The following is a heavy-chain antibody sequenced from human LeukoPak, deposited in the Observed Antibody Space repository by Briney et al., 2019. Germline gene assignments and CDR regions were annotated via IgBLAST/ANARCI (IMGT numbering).Heavy chain of an antibody. D-gene: IGHD6-6*01. CDR1: GGTFSSYA. CDR2: INPSGGST. V-gene: IGHV1-46*01. CDR3: ARVQQLVGFDY. Sequence: ASVKVSCKASGGTFSSYAISWVRQAPGQGLEWMGIINPSGGSTSYAQKFQGRVTMTRDTSTSTVYMELSSLRSEDTAVYYCARVQQLVGFDYWGQGTLVTVSS. J-gene: IGHJ4*02.